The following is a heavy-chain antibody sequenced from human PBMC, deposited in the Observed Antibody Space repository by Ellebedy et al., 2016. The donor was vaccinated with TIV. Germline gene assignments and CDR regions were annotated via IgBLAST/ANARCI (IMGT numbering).Heavy chain of an antibody. Sequence: GESLKISXKGYGYMFINHWIGWVRQMPGKGLEWMGVIYAGDSDTRYSPSFRDQVTISVDKSISTAFLQWSSLKASDTAMYYCARPTTLYGVDHWGQGTLVTVSS. CDR3: ARPTTLYGVDH. D-gene: IGHD1-1*01. J-gene: IGHJ4*02. CDR1: GYMFINHW. V-gene: IGHV5-51*01. CDR2: IYAGDSDT.